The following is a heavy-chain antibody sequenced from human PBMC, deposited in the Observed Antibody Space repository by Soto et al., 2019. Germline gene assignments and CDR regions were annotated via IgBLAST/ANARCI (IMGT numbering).Heavy chain of an antibody. J-gene: IGHJ4*02. CDR1: GFTFSIYS. D-gene: IGHD1-26*01. Sequence: PGGALRLSCAASGFTFSIYSFYLVRQAPGKGMQWVSGISASGDTTSYADSVKGRFTISRDNSKSTLYLQMNSLRAEDTAVYYCAARTIGSFFDYWGQGTLVTVSS. V-gene: IGHV3-23*01. CDR3: AARTIGSFFDY. CDR2: ISASGDTT.